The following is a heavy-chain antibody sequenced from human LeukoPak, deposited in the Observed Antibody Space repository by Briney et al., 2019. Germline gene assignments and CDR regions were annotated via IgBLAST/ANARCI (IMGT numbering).Heavy chain of an antibody. CDR2: IYSSGST. CDR1: GGSISSYY. Sequence: PSETLSLTCTVSGGSISSYYWSWIRQPPGKGLEWIGYIYSSGSTNYNPSLKSRVTMSVDTSKNQFSLKLSSVTAADAAVYYCAKEGAAPGPDFDYWGQGTLVIVSS. CDR3: AKEGAAPGPDFDY. V-gene: IGHV4-59*12. J-gene: IGHJ4*02. D-gene: IGHD6-13*01.